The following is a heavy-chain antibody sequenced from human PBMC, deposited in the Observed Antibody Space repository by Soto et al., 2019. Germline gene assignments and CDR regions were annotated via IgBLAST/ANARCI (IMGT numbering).Heavy chain of an antibody. CDR1: GGSVSTGVHY. Sequence: QVQLQESGPGLVKPSETLSLTCTVSVSGGSVSTGVHYWSWIRQPPGKGLEWIAYIYYSGSTNYSPALKSLGSVSVDTSKNQFSLKLTSVTAADTSVYYCARGYYTSWYWFDRWGRGTLVTVSS. CDR2: IYYSGST. J-gene: IGHJ2*01. V-gene: IGHV4-61*08. D-gene: IGHD6-13*01. CDR3: ARGYYTSWYWFDR.